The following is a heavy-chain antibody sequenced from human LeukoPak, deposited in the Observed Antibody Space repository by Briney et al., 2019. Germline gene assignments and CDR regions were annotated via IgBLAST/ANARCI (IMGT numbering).Heavy chain of an antibody. CDR1: GYTFTSYG. D-gene: IGHD5-24*01. Sequence: GASVKVSCKASGYTFTSYGISWVRQAPGQGLEWMGWISAYNGNTNYAQKLQGRVTMTTDTSTSTAYMELRSLRSDDTAVYYCARDTGVMWLQILDHSFDYWGQGTLVTVSS. CDR2: ISAYNGNT. CDR3: ARDTGVMWLQILDHSFDY. V-gene: IGHV1-18*01. J-gene: IGHJ4*02.